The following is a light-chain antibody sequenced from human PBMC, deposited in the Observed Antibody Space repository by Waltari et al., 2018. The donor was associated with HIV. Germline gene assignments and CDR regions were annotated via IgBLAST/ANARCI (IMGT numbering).Light chain of an antibody. J-gene: IGLJ2*01. CDR2: KDN. V-gene: IGLV1-47*01. CDR1: SANIGRNS. Sequence: QAALTQPPSASGTPGQRVTISCSGGSANIGRNSVSWFQQVPGTAPKPLIYKDNQRPSGVTDRFSASKSGTSASLAISGLRSEDEADYYCAAWDVSLRGLVFGGGTKLTVL. CDR3: AAWDVSLRGLV.